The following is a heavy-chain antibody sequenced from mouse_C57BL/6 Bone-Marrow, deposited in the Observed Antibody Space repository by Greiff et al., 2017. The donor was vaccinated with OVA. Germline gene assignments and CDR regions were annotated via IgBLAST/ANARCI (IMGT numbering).Heavy chain of an antibody. V-gene: IGHV1-63*01. D-gene: IGHD2-2*01. CDR3: ARMVSYFFYAMDY. CDR2: IYPGGGYT. Sequence: QVQLQQSGAELVRPGTSVKMSCKASGYTFTNYWIGWAKQRPGHGLEWIGDIYPGGGYTNYNEKFKGKATLTADKSSSTAYMQFSSLTSEDSAIYYCARMVSYFFYAMDYWGQGPSVTVSS. CDR1: GYTFTNYW. J-gene: IGHJ4*01.